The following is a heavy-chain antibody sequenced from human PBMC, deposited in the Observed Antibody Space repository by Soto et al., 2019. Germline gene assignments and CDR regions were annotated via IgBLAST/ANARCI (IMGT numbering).Heavy chain of an antibody. V-gene: IGHV4-30-2*01. J-gene: IGHJ4*02. CDR1: GGSISSGGYS. D-gene: IGHD2-21*02. CDR2: IYHSGST. CDR3: ARDERDDCPLKY. Sequence: QLQLQESGSGLVKPSQTLSLTCAVSGGSISSGGYSWNWIRQPPGKGLEWMGYIYHSGSTYYSPSLKSRVTISGDTSKTQSFMKLSAVSAADTAVYYCARDERDDCPLKYWGQGALVTVSS.